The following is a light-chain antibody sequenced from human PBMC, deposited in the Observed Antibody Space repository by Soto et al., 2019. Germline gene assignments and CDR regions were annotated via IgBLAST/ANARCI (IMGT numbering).Light chain of an antibody. J-gene: IGLJ1*01. CDR3: CSYEGSNYYV. CDR1: SNDVGSYNL. CDR2: EGS. Sequence: QSALTQPASVSGSPGQSITISCTGTSNDVGSYNLVSWYQHHPGKAPKLMIFEGSKRPSGVSNRFSGSKSGNTASLTISGLQAEDEADFYCCSYEGSNYYVFGTGTK. V-gene: IGLV2-23*01.